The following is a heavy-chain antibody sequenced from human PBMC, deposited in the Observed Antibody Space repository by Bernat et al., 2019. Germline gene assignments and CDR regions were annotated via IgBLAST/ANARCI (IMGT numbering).Heavy chain of an antibody. CDR1: GFTFSSYG. CDR2: IWYDGSNK. D-gene: IGHD3-22*01. V-gene: IGHV3-33*01. CDR3: ARETGYYYDSSGYLPRHAFDI. Sequence: QVQLVESGGGVVQPGRSLRLSCAASGFTFSSYGMHWVRQAPGKGLEWVAVIWYDGSNKYYAESVKGRFTISRDNSKNTLYLQMNSLRAEDTAVYYCARETGYYYDSSGYLPRHAFDIWGQGTMVTVSS. J-gene: IGHJ3*02.